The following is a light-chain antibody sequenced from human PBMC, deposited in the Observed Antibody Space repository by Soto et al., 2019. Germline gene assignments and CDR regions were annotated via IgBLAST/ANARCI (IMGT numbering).Light chain of an antibody. CDR1: QTIYTH. J-gene: IGKJ1*01. CDR3: QQYYSYPT. Sequence: DIQMTQSPSSLSASVGDRVIITCRASQTIYTHLNWYKQKPGKAPKLLISATSFLQSGVPSRLSGSGSGTDFTLTINSMEPEDFATYYCQQYYSYPTFGQGTKVDIK. CDR2: ATS. V-gene: IGKV1-39*01.